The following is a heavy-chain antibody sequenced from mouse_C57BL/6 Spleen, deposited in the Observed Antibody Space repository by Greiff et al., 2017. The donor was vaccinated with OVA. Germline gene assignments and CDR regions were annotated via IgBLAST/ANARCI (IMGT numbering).Heavy chain of an antibody. D-gene: IGHD2-2*01. CDR1: GFTFSSYV. CDR2: ISDGGSYT. CDR3: ARGSMVTSPNYFAMDY. J-gene: IGHJ4*01. Sequence: EVKLMESGGGLVKPGGSLKLSCAASGFTFSSYVMSWVRQTPEKRLEWVATISDGGSYTYYPDNVKGRSTISRDNAKNNLYLQMSHLKSEDTAMYYCARGSMVTSPNYFAMDYWGQGTSVTVSS. V-gene: IGHV5-4*03.